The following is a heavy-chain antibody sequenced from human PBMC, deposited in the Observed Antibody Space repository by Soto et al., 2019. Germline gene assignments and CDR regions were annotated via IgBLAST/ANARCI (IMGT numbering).Heavy chain of an antibody. V-gene: IGHV4-61*08. J-gene: IGHJ4*02. CDR3: ARRYGSCFDY. D-gene: IGHD5-18*01. Sequence: SETLSLTCAVPGGSIIYSDGYYWTWIRQSPGKGLQWIGYIYYSGNTNYHPSLKSRVTISVDTSKNQFSLKLSSVTAADTAVYYCARRYGSCFDYWGQGTLVTVSS. CDR2: IYYSGNT. CDR1: GGSIIYSDGYY.